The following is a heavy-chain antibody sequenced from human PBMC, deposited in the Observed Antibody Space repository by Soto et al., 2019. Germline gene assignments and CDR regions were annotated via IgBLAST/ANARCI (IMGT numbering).Heavy chain of an antibody. CDR2: IYYSGST. CDR3: ARYIVLMVYARYYYYGMDV. D-gene: IGHD2-8*01. CDR1: GGSISSYY. Sequence: SETLSLTCTVSGGSISSYYWSWIRQPPGRGLEWIGYIYYSGSTNYNPSLKSRVTISVDTPKNQFSLKLSSVTAADTAVYYCARYIVLMVYARYYYYGMDVWGQGTTVTVSS. J-gene: IGHJ6*02. V-gene: IGHV4-59*12.